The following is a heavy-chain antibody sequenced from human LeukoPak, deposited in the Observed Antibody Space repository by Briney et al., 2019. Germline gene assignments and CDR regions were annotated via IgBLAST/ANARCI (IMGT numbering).Heavy chain of an antibody. CDR1: GGTFSSYA. V-gene: IGHV1-69*13. J-gene: IGHJ4*02. D-gene: IGHD3-22*01. Sequence: ASVKVSCKASGGTFSSYAISWVRQAPGQGLEWMGGIIPIFGTANYAQKFQGRVTITADESTSTAYMELSSLRSEDTAVYYCAREKSWNYYDSSGYYPFDYWGQGTLVTVSS. CDR3: AREKSWNYYDSSGYYPFDY. CDR2: IIPIFGTA.